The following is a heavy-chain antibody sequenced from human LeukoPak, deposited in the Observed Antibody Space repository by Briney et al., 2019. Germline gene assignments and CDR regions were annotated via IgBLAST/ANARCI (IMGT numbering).Heavy chain of an antibody. CDR1: GYSFTSYW. D-gene: IGHD2-2*01. CDR3: ARVYCSSTSCLLGWFDP. CDR2: IYPGDSDT. J-gene: IGHJ5*02. V-gene: IGHV5-51*01. Sequence: GESLKISFKGSGYSFTSYWIGWVRPMPGKGLEWVGIIYPGDSDTRYSPSFQGQVTISADKSISTAYLQWSSLKASDTAMYYCARVYCSSTSCLLGWFDPWGQGTLVTVSS.